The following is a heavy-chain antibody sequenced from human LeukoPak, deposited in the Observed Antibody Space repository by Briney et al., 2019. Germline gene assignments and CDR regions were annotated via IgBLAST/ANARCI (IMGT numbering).Heavy chain of an antibody. CDR1: GFPFSSYA. CDR2: ISGSGDST. D-gene: IGHD1-26*01. CDR3: AKGTYRYEVGAFDY. V-gene: IGHV3-23*01. J-gene: IGHJ4*02. Sequence: GSLRLSCAASGFPFSSYAMSWVRQAPGKGLEWVSAISGSGDSTYYADSVKGRFTISRDNSKNTLYLQMNSLRAEDTAVYYCAKGTYRYEVGAFDYWGQGTLVTDSS.